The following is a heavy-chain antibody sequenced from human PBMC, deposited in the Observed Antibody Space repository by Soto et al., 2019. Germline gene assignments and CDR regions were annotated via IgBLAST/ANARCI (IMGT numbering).Heavy chain of an antibody. Sequence: PSETLSLTCTVSGVSISSYYWIWIRQPPGKGLEWIAYIHHTGTANYNPSLKSRVTISVDTSKSQFSLRLSSVTAADTAVYFCARYSVATIRFFDYWGQGTLVTVSS. CDR3: ARYSVATIRFFDY. CDR2: IHHTGTA. CDR1: GVSISSYY. D-gene: IGHD5-12*01. V-gene: IGHV4-59*01. J-gene: IGHJ4*02.